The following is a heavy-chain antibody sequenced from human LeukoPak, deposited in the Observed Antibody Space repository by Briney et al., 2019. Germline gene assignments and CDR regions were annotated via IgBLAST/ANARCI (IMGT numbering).Heavy chain of an antibody. CDR3: ARKGHDYGDYFDY. V-gene: IGHV3-7*01. D-gene: IGHD4-17*01. CDR2: IRQDGSEK. J-gene: IGHJ4*02. CDR1: GFSFSTYW. Sequence: GGSLRLSCETSGFSFSTYWMSWVRQPPGKGLEWVANIRQDGSEKYYVDSVKGRFTISRDNAKNSLYLQMNSLRAEDTAVYYCARKGHDYGDYFDYWGQGTLVTVSS.